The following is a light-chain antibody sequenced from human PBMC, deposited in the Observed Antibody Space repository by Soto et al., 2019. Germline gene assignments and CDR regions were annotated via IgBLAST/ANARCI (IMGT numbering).Light chain of an antibody. CDR2: EGN. Sequence: QSVLTQPASVSGSPGQSITISCTGSSSDVGTYNLVSWYQQHPGKAPTLIISEGNKRPSGISTRFSGSKSGNTASLTISGLQPADEADYYCCSYAGSSTYVVFGGGTKLTVL. V-gene: IGLV2-23*01. CDR1: SSDVGTYNL. J-gene: IGLJ2*01. CDR3: CSYAGSSTYVV.